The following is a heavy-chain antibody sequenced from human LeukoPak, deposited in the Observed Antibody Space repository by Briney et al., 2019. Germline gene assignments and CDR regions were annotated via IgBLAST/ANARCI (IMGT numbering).Heavy chain of an antibody. CDR2: IKQDGSEK. Sequence: GRSLRLSCAASGFPFSAYGMNWVRQAPGKGLQWVASIKQDGSEKYCVDSVKGRFTISRDNAKNSLYLQMNSLRAEDTAVYYCARQAYSSDSWGQGTLVTVSS. CDR3: ARQAYSSDS. V-gene: IGHV3-7*01. CDR1: GFPFSAYG. J-gene: IGHJ4*02. D-gene: IGHD2-21*01.